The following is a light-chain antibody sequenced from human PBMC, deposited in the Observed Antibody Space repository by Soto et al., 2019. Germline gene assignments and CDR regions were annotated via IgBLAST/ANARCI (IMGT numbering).Light chain of an antibody. J-gene: IGLJ2*01. V-gene: IGLV1-40*01. Sequence: QPVLTQPPSVYGAPGQRVTISCTGSSSNLGAGYDVHWYQQFPGTAPKLLLYGSTNRPSGVPDRFSVSKSGTSAYLAIAGLQTEDEADYYCHSYHSSLSDVGFGGGTKVTVL. CDR2: GST. CDR1: SSNLGAGYD. CDR3: HSYHSSLSDVG.